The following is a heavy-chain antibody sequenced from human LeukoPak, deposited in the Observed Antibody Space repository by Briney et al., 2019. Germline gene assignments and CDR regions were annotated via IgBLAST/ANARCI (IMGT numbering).Heavy chain of an antibody. V-gene: IGHV3-74*01. Sequence: GGSLSLSCALSVFTLSSYCMHGVRHAPERGLVCVSRINSDGRTTTYADYVRGRFSIATDNNKNTLYLQMNSLRAADMAVCDCERESSSWFDFWGQGTLVSVSS. CDR3: ERESSSWFDF. J-gene: IGHJ4*02. CDR1: VFTLSSYC. CDR2: INSDGRTT. D-gene: IGHD6-13*01.